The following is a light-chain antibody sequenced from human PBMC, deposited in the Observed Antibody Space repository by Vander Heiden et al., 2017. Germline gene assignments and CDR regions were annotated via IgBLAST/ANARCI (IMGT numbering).Light chain of an antibody. CDR1: TSNIGARFD. J-gene: IGLJ2*01. CDR3: QSYDDSLSGSL. V-gene: IGLV1-40*01. Sequence: SVLTPPPSVSGAPGQRVTISCTGSTSNIGARFDVHWYQQLPGTAPKLLIYGNNNRPSGVPDRFSGSKSGTSASLAITGLQAEDEADYYCQSYDDSLSGSLFGGGTKLTVL. CDR2: GNN.